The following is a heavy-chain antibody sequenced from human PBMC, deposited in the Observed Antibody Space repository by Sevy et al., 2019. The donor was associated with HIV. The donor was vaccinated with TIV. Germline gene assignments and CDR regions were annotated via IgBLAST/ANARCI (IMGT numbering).Heavy chain of an antibody. CDR1: GFKFNSYW. CDR3: VRAIATVDSF. CDR2: INQVATAN. D-gene: IGHD6-13*01. V-gene: IGHV3-7*01. Sequence: GGSLRLSCVASGFKFNSYWMLWVRQAPGKGLEWVANINQVATANFYADSVRGRFIISRDNVRNSVSLQMNILRVEDTALYYCVRAIATVDSFWGQGTLVTVSS. J-gene: IGHJ4*02.